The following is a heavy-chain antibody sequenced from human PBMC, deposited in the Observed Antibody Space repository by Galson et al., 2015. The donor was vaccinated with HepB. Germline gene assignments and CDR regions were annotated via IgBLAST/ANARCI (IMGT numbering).Heavy chain of an antibody. J-gene: IGHJ4*02. CDR2: IGKTSRGI. CDR3: VRWGSFDS. V-gene: IGHV3-48*01. D-gene: IGHD3-16*01. Sequence: SLRLSCAASGFSFSAYSMNWVRQAPGEGLQWVSYIGKTSRGIYYTDSVKGRFTISRDNAKNSVTLQMNSLRVEDTAVYYCVRWGSFDSWGQGTLVIVSS. CDR1: GFSFSAYS.